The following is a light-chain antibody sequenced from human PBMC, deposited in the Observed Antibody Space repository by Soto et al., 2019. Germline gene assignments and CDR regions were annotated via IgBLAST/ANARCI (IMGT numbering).Light chain of an antibody. V-gene: IGKV1-39*01. CDR2: AAS. CDR3: QQCYSHPWT. CDR1: QTVNTY. Sequence: IQMTQSPSSLSASIRDRVTITCRASQTVNTYLHWYQQKPGKAPKLLIYAASNLQSGVPSRFSGSGSGTNFTLSLNCLQPEDFATYYCQQCYSHPWTFGQGTKVDIK. J-gene: IGKJ1*01.